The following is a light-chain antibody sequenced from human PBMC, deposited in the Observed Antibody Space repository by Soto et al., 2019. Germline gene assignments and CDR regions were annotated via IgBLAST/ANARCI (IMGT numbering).Light chain of an antibody. CDR3: QVRDVWLS. J-gene: IGKJ1*01. Sequence: IVLTQSPVTLALSPGERAVLSCRASQSVSTSLAWYQHKPGQAPRLFIYDASKRAPGIPARFSGSGSGTDFTLTISSLGPEDFAVYYCQVRDVWLSFGQGTKVEIK. CDR2: DAS. V-gene: IGKV3-11*01. CDR1: QSVSTS.